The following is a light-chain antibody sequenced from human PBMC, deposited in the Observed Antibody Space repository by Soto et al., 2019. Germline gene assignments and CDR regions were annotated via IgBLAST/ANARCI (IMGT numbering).Light chain of an antibody. Sequence: SYELTQPPSVSVSPGQTASLTCSGDKLGDKYACWYQQKPRQSPVLVIYQDSKRPSGIPERFSGSNSGNTATLTISGTQAMDEADYYCQSWDSSTGVFGGGTKVTVL. V-gene: IGLV3-1*01. J-gene: IGLJ2*01. CDR2: QDS. CDR1: KLGDKY. CDR3: QSWDSSTGV.